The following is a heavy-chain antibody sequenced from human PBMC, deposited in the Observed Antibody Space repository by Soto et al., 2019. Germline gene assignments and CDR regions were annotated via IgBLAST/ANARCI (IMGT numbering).Heavy chain of an antibody. J-gene: IGHJ5*02. V-gene: IGHV4-38-2*01. D-gene: IGHD1-1*01. CDR3: ARFGDWNDNWFDP. CDR2: IYHSGST. CDR1: GYSISSGHY. Sequence: SETLSLTCAVSGYSISSGHYWGWIRQPPGKGLEWIGSIYHSGSTYYNPSLKSRVTISVDTSKNQFSLKLSSVTAADTAVYYCARFGDWNDNWFDPWGQGXLVTVSS.